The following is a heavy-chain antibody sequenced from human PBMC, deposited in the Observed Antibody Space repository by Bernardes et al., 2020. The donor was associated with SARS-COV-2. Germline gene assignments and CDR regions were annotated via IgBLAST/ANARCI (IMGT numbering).Heavy chain of an antibody. J-gene: IGHJ4*02. CDR3: ARDGDYYYDSSGYYGGGHARHFDY. V-gene: IGHV3-21*01. CDR1: GFTFSSYS. D-gene: IGHD3-22*01. CDR2: ISSSSSYI. Sequence: GRSLRLSCAASGFTFSSYSMNWVRQAPGKGLEWVSSISSSSSYIYYADSVKGRFTISRDNAKNSLYLQMNSLRAEDTAVYYCARDGDYYYDSSGYYGGGHARHFDYWGQGTLVTVSS.